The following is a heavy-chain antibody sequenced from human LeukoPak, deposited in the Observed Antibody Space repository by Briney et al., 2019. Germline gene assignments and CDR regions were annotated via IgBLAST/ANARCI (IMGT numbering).Heavy chain of an antibody. Sequence: PGGSLRLSCAASGFTFRNHAMHWVRQAPGKGLEWVTLISFDGSQKYSTNSVRGRFTISRDNSMDTLYPQMNSLTPEDTAVYYCARVECSSTSCYRSYSYGLDVWGQGTTVTVSS. J-gene: IGHJ6*02. CDR3: ARVECSSTSCYRSYSYGLDV. CDR1: GFTFRNHA. CDR2: ISFDGSQK. D-gene: IGHD2-2*01. V-gene: IGHV3-30*04.